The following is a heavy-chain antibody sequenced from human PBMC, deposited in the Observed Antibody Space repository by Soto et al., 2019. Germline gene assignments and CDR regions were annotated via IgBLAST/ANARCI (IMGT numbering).Heavy chain of an antibody. CDR3: ARRPHCSGGICYYGLDN. J-gene: IGHJ4*02. CDR1: GYTFTNSD. CDR2: MNPDSGHA. D-gene: IGHD2-15*01. V-gene: IGHV1-8*01. Sequence: QVQLVQSGAAVKKPGASVKVSCKASGYTFTNSDINWVRQAPGPGLEWMGWMNPDSGHAAYAQKFQGRVTLTTSTSTSPVYMEMRSLGSEDTAVYYCARRPHCSGGICYYGLDNWGQGTLVTVSS.